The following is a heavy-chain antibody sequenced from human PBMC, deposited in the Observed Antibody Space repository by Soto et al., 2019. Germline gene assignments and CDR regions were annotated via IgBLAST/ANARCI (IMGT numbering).Heavy chain of an antibody. D-gene: IGHD3-9*01. J-gene: IGHJ4*02. CDR2: ISGSGGST. Sequence: PGGSLRLSCAASGFTFSSYAMSWVRQAPGKGLEWVSAISGSGGSTYYADSVKGRFTISRDNSKNTLYLQMNSLRAEDTAVYYCAKDRSYYDILTGSPFDYWGQGTLVTVSS. V-gene: IGHV3-23*01. CDR3: AKDRSYYDILTGSPFDY. CDR1: GFTFSSYA.